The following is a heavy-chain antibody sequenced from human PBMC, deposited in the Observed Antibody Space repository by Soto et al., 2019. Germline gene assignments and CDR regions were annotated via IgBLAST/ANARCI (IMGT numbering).Heavy chain of an antibody. CDR1: GGSISSSRCH. J-gene: IGHJ3*02. Sequence: SETLSLTCTVSGGSISSSRCHWGWIRQPPGKGLEWIASIKYSGTTFYNPSLKSRVTLSVDTSKNQFALKLSSVAAAGPSVYSCQKYGCSGSYYDAFDIWGKGTMVTASS. CDR3: QKYGCSGSYYDAFDI. V-gene: IGHV4-39*01. D-gene: IGHD1-26*01. CDR2: IKYSGTT.